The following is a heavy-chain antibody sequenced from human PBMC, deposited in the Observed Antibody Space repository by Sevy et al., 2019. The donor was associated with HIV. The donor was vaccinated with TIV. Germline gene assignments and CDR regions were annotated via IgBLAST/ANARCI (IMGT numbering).Heavy chain of an antibody. D-gene: IGHD7-27*01. J-gene: IGHJ4*02. Sequence: GGSLRLSCATSGFTFNSHGMHWVRQAPGKGLEWVSFIQYDGGNKRYADSVKGRFTISRDNSKNTLYLQLSSLRTEDTTLYYCVKDPLISLGADLLDYWGQGTLVTVSS. CDR1: GFTFNSHG. CDR2: IQYDGGNK. CDR3: VKDPLISLGADLLDY. V-gene: IGHV3-30*02.